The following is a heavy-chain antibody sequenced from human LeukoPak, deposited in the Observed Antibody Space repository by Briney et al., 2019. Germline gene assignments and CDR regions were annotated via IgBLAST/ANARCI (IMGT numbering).Heavy chain of an antibody. CDR2: INPNSGGT. D-gene: IGHD3-9*01. J-gene: IGHJ4*02. CDR3: ARDDVLTGYYEDY. CDR1: GYTFTSYY. V-gene: IGHV1-2*02. Sequence: ASVKVSCKASGYTFTSYYMHWVRQAPGQGLEWMGWINPNSGGTNYAQKFQGRVTMTRDTSISTAYIELSRLRSDDTTVYYCARDDVLTGYYEDYWGQGTLVTVSS.